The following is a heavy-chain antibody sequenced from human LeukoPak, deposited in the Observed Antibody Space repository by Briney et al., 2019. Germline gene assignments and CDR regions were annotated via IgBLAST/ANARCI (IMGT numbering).Heavy chain of an antibody. CDR2: ISWNSGSI. D-gene: IGHD4/OR15-4a*01. V-gene: IGHV3-9*01. J-gene: IGHJ3*02. CDR3: AVPGAFDI. CDR1: GFTFDDYA. Sequence: GGSLRLSCAASGFTFDDYAMHWVRQAPGKGLEWVSGISWNSGSIGYADSVKGRFTISRDNAKNSLYLQMNSLRAEDTAVYYCAVPGAFDIWGQGTMVTVSS.